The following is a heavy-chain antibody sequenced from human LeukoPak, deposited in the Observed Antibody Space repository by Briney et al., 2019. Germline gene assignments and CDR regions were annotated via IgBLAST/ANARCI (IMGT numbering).Heavy chain of an antibody. CDR1: GGTFSSYA. Sequence: GASVKVSCKASGGTFSSYAISWVRQAPGQGLEWMGRIIPILGIANYAQKFQGRATITADKSTSTAYMELSSLRSEDTAVYYCARDGGYSYGLDWGQGTLVTISS. D-gene: IGHD5-18*01. V-gene: IGHV1-69*04. CDR3: ARDGGYSYGLD. CDR2: IIPILGIA. J-gene: IGHJ4*02.